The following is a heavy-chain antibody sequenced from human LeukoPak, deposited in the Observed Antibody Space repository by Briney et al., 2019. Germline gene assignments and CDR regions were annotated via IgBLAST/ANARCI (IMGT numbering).Heavy chain of an antibody. D-gene: IGHD2-2*01. V-gene: IGHV1-46*01. CDR3: AKATADCSSTSCPPGPLDY. CDR1: GYTFTSYY. Sequence: ASVKVSCKASGYTFTSYYMHWVRQAPGQGLEWMGIINPSGGTTNYAQKFQGRVTITRDTSTNTVYMELSSLRSEDTAVYYCAKATADCSSTSCPPGPLDYWGQGTLVTVSS. J-gene: IGHJ4*02. CDR2: INPSGGTT.